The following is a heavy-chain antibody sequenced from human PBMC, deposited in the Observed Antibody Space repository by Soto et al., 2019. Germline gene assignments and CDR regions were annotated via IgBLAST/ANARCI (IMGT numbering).Heavy chain of an antibody. Sequence: EVQLVESGGGLVQPGRSLRLSCAASGFTFGDYAMHWVRQAPGKGLEWVSGISWNGGNIGYADSVKGRFTISRDNAKNSLNQQMDSLRSEDTALYYCAKSCRNTSCLDAFDIWGQGTMVTVSS. V-gene: IGHV3-9*01. D-gene: IGHD2-2*01. CDR1: GFTFGDYA. CDR3: AKSCRNTSCLDAFDI. CDR2: ISWNGGNI. J-gene: IGHJ3*02.